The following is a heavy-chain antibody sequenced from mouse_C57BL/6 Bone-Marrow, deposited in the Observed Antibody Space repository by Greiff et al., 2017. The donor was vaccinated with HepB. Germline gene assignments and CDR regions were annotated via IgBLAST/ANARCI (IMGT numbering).Heavy chain of an antibody. D-gene: IGHD1-1*01. CDR3: ASSLGSSYGGFAY. Sequence: VQLVESGPGLVQPSQSLSITCTVSGFSLTSYGVHWVRQSPGKGLEWLGVIWSGGSTDYNAAFISRLSFSKDNSKSQVFFKMNSLHADDTAIYYCASSLGSSYGGFAYWGQGTLVTVSA. J-gene: IGHJ3*01. V-gene: IGHV2-2*01. CDR1: GFSLTSYG. CDR2: IWSGGST.